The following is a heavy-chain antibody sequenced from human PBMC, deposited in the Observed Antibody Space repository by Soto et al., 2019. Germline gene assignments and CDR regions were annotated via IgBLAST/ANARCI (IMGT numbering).Heavy chain of an antibody. CDR1: GYTFTSYG. CDR3: ARDSPIATYYYGSASYESRTGMDV. J-gene: IGHJ6*02. D-gene: IGHD3-10*01. V-gene: IGHV1-18*04. CDR2: ISAYNGNT. Sequence: GASVKVSCKASGYTFTSYGISWVRQAPGQGLEWMGWISAYNGNTNYAQKLQGRVTMTTDTSTSTAYMELRSLRSDDTAVYYCARDSPIATYYYGSASYESRTGMDVWGQGTTVTVSS.